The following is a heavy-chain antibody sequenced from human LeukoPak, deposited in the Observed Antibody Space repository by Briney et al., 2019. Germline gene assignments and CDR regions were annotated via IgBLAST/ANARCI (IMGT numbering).Heavy chain of an antibody. D-gene: IGHD3-10*01. CDR1: GVSISSGDYY. J-gene: IGHJ4*02. CDR3: ARVGRYGSGLWMADFDY. CDR2: IYYSGST. V-gene: IGHV4-30-4*01. Sequence: SQTLSLTCTVSGVSISSGDYYWSWHRQPPGQGLEWIGYIYYSGSTSYNPSLKGRVTISVDTSTNQFSLKLSSVTAADTAVYYCARVGRYGSGLWMADFDYWGQGTLVTVSS.